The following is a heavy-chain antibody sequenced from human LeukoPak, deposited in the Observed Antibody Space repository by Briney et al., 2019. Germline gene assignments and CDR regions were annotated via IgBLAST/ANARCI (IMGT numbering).Heavy chain of an antibody. CDR1: GGSISSGGYY. V-gene: IGHV4-61*08. CDR2: IYYSGST. Sequence: SETLSLTCTVSGGSISSGGYYWSWIRQPPGKGLEWIGYIYYSGSTNYNPSLKSRVTISVDTSKNQFSLKLSSVTAADAAVYYCARDDGSIFDPWGQGTLVTVSS. D-gene: IGHD3-10*01. J-gene: IGHJ5*02. CDR3: ARDDGSIFDP.